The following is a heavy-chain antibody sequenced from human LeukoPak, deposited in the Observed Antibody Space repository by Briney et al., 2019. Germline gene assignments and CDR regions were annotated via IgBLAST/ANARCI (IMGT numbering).Heavy chain of an antibody. CDR2: IWYDGSNK. V-gene: IGHV3-33*01. CDR1: GFTFSSYG. Sequence: GGSLRLSCAASGFTFSSYGMHWVRQAPGKGLEWVAVIWYDGSNKYYADSVKGRFTISRDNSKNTLYLQMNSLRAEDTAVYYCARGRQLAHFDYWGQGTLVTVSS. CDR3: ARGRQLAHFDY. D-gene: IGHD6-6*01. J-gene: IGHJ4*02.